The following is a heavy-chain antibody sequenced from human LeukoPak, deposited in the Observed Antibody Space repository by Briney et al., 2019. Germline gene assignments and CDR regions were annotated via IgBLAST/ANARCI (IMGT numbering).Heavy chain of an antibody. D-gene: IGHD6-19*01. CDR3: ANHAIAVAWSNY. V-gene: IGHV3-23*01. CDR2: ISGSGGST. CDR1: GFTFSNYS. Sequence: PGGSLRLSCAASGFTFSNYSMGWVRQAPGKGLEWVSAISGSGGSTYYADSVKGRFTISRDNSKNTLYLQMNSLRAEDTAVYYCANHAIAVAWSNYWGQGTLVTVSS. J-gene: IGHJ4*02.